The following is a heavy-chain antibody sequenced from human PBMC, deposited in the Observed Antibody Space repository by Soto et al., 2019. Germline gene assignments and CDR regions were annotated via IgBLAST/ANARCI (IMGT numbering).Heavy chain of an antibody. Sequence: EVQLVESGGGLVQPGRSLRLSCAASGFTFDDHAMHWVRQVPGKGLEWVSGISWSSGSIGYADSVKGRFTISRDDAKKSLYLQMNSLGIEDPAFYYRAKDSGGGVGLFDSWGQGTLVTVSS. CDR1: GFTFDDHA. D-gene: IGHD3-16*01. CDR2: ISWSSGSI. V-gene: IGHV3-9*01. CDR3: AKDSGGGVGLFDS. J-gene: IGHJ4*02.